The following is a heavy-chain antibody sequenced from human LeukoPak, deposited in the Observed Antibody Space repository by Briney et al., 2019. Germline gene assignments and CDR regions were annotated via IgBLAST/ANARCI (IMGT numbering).Heavy chain of an antibody. CDR3: ARLIAVVAANSEPDC. CDR1: GGSISSSSYY. Sequence: SETLSLTCTVSGGSISSSSYYWGWIRQPPGKGLEWIGSIYYSGSTYYNPSLKSRVTISVDTSKNQFSLKLSSVTAADTAVYYCARLIAVVAANSEPDCWGQGTLVTVSS. J-gene: IGHJ4*02. V-gene: IGHV4-39*01. D-gene: IGHD2-15*01. CDR2: IYYSGST.